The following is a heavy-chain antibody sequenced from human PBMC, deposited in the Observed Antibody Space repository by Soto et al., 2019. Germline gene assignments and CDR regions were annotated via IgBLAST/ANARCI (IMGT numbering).Heavy chain of an antibody. D-gene: IGHD6-13*01. Sequence: QVQLVQSGAEVKKPGSSVKVSCKASGGTFSSYAISWVRQAPGQGLEWMGGIIPIFGTANYAQKFQGRVTITADEATSTAYMELSSLRSEDTAVYYCASARPYSSSWYGGYFDYWGQGTLVTVSS. J-gene: IGHJ4*02. V-gene: IGHV1-69*01. CDR2: IIPIFGTA. CDR1: GGTFSSYA. CDR3: ASARPYSSSWYGGYFDY.